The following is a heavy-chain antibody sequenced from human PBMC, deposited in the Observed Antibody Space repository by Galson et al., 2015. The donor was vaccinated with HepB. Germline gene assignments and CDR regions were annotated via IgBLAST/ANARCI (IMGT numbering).Heavy chain of an antibody. D-gene: IGHD3-22*01. Sequence: SLRLSCAASGFTFSSYSMDWVRQAPGKGLEWVSSISSSSSYIYYADSVKGRFTISRDSAKNSLYLQMNSLRAEDTAVYYCASSGYYYDSSGYYFDYWGQGTLVAVSS. CDR2: ISSSSSYI. CDR3: ASSGYYYDSSGYYFDY. V-gene: IGHV3-21*01. CDR1: GFTFSSYS. J-gene: IGHJ4*02.